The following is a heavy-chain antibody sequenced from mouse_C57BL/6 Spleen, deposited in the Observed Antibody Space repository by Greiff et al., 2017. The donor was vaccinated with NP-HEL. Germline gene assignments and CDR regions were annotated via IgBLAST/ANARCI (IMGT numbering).Heavy chain of an antibody. CDR1: GYTFTDYS. Sequence: VQLQQSGPELVKPGASVKISCKASGYTFTDYSMNWVKQSHGKSLEWIGAINPNTGGTSYNQKFKGKATLTVDKSSSTAYMELRSLTSEDSAVYYCARRNGRRDYWGQGTTLTVSS. J-gene: IGHJ2*01. V-gene: IGHV1-26*01. CDR3: ARRNGRRDY. D-gene: IGHD1-1*01. CDR2: INPNTGGT.